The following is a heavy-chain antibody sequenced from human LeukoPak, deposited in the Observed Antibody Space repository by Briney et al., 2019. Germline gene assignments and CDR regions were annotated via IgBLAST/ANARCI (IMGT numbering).Heavy chain of an antibody. V-gene: IGHV1-8*02. D-gene: IGHD5-18*01. J-gene: IGHJ4*02. CDR2: MNPNSGNT. CDR3: ARGLARTSMVTRGGVRFDY. CDR1: GYTFTSYD. Sequence: ASVKVSCKASGYTFTSYDINWVRQATGQGLEWMGWMNPNSGNTGYAQKFQGRVTMTRNTSISTAYMELSSLRSEDTAVYYCARGLARTSMVTRGGVRFDYWGQGTLVTVSS.